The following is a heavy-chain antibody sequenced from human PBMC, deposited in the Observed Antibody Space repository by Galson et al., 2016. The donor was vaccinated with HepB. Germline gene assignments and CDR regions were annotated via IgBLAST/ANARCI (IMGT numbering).Heavy chain of an antibody. CDR3: ARDPRGDYYYDSSGYSHLDL. CDR2: MYYTGRA. CDR1: GGSITNYY. Sequence: LSLTCSVSGGSITNYYWSWIRQTPKNALEWIGSMYYTGRATYSPSLKSRVTISVDTSKKQFSLNLSSVTAADTAVYYCARDPRGDYYYDSSGYSHLDLWGQGTLVTVSS. D-gene: IGHD3-22*01. V-gene: IGHV4-59*01. J-gene: IGHJ5*02.